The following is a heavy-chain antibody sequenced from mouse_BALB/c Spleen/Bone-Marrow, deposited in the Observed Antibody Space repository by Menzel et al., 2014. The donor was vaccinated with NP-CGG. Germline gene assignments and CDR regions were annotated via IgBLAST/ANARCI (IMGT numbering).Heavy chain of an antibody. V-gene: IGHV5-6-3*01. J-gene: IGHJ3*01. CDR3: SRGVDGCSWFAY. CDR1: GFTFRSYG. Sequence: VQLKESGGGLVQPGGSLKLSCAASGFTFRSYGMSWVRQTPDKRLEIVANINNNGVYTYYPDSVKGRFTISRDNAKNTLYLQMSSLKSEDTAMYYCSRGVDGCSWFAYWGQGTLVTVSA. D-gene: IGHD2-3*01. CDR2: INNNGVYT.